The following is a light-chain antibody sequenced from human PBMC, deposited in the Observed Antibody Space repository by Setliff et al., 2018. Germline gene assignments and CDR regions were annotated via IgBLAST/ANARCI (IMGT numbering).Light chain of an antibody. J-gene: IGLJ3*02. Sequence: SALAQPASVSESPGQSITISCTGTSRDVGAHDFVSWYQQRPGKAPKLIIYDVNNRPSGVSNRFSGSKSGNTASLTISGLQAEDDADYYCSSHTTSSTWVFGGGTK. CDR1: SRDVGAHDF. CDR3: SSHTTSSTWV. V-gene: IGLV2-14*03. CDR2: DVN.